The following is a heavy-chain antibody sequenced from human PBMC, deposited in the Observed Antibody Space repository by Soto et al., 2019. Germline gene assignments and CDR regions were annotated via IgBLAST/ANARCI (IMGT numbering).Heavy chain of an antibody. Sequence: QVQLQESGPGLVKPSQTLSLTCTVSGGSISSGGYYWSWIRQHPGKGLEWIGYIYYSGSTYYNPSLKSRVTISVDTSKNQFSLKLSSVTAADTAVYYCARVSGRGYHDHFFWFDPWGQGTLVTVSS. CDR2: IYYSGST. D-gene: IGHD3-22*01. CDR3: ARVSGRGYHDHFFWFDP. J-gene: IGHJ5*02. CDR1: GGSISSGGYY. V-gene: IGHV4-31*03.